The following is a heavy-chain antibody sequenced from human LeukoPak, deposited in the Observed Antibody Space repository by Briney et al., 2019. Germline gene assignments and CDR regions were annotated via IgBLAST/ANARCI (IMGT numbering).Heavy chain of an antibody. Sequence: GRSLRLSRTASGFTFSAYAMMWVRQAPGKGPVWVSAIRGGGGSAFYADSVKGRFTISRDNSKYTLFLQMNSLRAEDTAVYYCARDPNGDYIGAFDMWGPGTMVTVSS. CDR3: ARDPNGDYIGAFDM. D-gene: IGHD4-17*01. CDR1: GFTFSAYA. V-gene: IGHV3-23*01. J-gene: IGHJ3*02. CDR2: IRGGGGSA.